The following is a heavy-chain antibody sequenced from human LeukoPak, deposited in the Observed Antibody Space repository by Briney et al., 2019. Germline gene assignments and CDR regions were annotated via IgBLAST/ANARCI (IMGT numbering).Heavy chain of an antibody. Sequence: GGSLRLSCAASRFTFSSYAMSWVRQAPGKGLEWVSAISGSGGSTYYADSVKGRFTISRDNSKNTLYLQMNSLRAEDTAVYYCARDLDFWSGPELDYWGQGTLVTVSS. CDR1: RFTFSSYA. V-gene: IGHV3-23*01. J-gene: IGHJ4*02. CDR3: ARDLDFWSGPELDY. CDR2: ISGSGGST. D-gene: IGHD3-3*01.